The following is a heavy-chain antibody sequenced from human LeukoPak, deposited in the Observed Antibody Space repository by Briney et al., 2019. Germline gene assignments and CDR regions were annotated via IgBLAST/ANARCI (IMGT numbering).Heavy chain of an antibody. D-gene: IGHD3-10*01. CDR2: ISSSGSTI. J-gene: IGHJ6*02. V-gene: IGHV3-11*01. Sequence: GGSLRLSCAASGFTFSDYYMSWIRQAPGKGLEWVSYISSSGSTIYYADSVKGRFTISRDNAKNSLYLQMNSLRAEDTAVYYCARAKWFGEDYYYGMDVWGQGTTVTVSS. CDR3: ARAKWFGEDYYYGMDV. CDR1: GFTFSDYY.